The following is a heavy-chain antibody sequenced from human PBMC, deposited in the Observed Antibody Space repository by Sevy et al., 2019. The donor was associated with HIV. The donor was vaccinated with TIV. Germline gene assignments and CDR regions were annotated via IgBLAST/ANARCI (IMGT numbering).Heavy chain of an antibody. CDR2: ISGSGGST. Sequence: GGSLRLSCAASGFTFSSYAMSWVRQAPGKGLELVSAISGSGGSTYYADSVKGRFTISRDNSKNTLYLQMNSLRAEDTAVYYCAKECPDLTYYYDSSGYSTTCGAFDIWGQGTMVTVSS. CDR1: GFTFSSYA. CDR3: AKECPDLTYYYDSSGYSTTCGAFDI. V-gene: IGHV3-23*01. J-gene: IGHJ3*02. D-gene: IGHD3-22*01.